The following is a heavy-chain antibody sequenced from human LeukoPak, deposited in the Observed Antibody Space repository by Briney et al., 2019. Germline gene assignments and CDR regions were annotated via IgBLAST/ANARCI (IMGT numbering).Heavy chain of an antibody. CDR1: GFPFSTFT. D-gene: IGHD6-6*01. V-gene: IGHV3-48*03. CDR3: ARETGSPTSAEFEF. CDR2: IVRSDGPI. Sequence: GGSLRLSCTASGFPFSTFTMNWVRQAPGKGLEWLSFIVRSDGPIYYADSVKGRFTISRDNAKNSLCLQMNSLTVEDTAVYYCARETGSPTSAEFEFWGQGTLVTVSS. J-gene: IGHJ4*02.